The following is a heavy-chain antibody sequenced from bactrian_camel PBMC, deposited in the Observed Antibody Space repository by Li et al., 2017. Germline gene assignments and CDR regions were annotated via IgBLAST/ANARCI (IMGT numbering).Heavy chain of an antibody. CDR3: AARGPYCYTKLSVRDFTY. V-gene: IGHV3S53*01. J-gene: IGHJ6*01. D-gene: IGHD2*01. CDR1: ADVYSGYA. Sequence: HVQLVESGGGSVQHGGSLRLSCQYSADVYSGYAFAWFRQTPRKYREGVASIEGDGTTKYADSVKGRFTISRDNTKNTLYLQLNSLKPEDTAMYYCAARGPYCYTKLSVRDFTYWGQGTQVTVS. CDR2: IEGDGTT.